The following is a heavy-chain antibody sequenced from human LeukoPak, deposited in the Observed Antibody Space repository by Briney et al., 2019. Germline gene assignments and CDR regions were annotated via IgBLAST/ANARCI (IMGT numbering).Heavy chain of an antibody. Sequence: PGGSLRLSCAASGFTFSSYAMSWVRQAPGKGLEWVSAISGSGGSTYYADSVKGRFTISRDNSKNTLYLQMNSLRAEDTAVYYCAKDLFYGSGSGYFDYWGQGTLVTVSS. CDR1: GFTFSSYA. CDR3: AKDLFYGSGSGYFDY. CDR2: ISGSGGST. J-gene: IGHJ4*02. V-gene: IGHV3-23*01. D-gene: IGHD3-10*01.